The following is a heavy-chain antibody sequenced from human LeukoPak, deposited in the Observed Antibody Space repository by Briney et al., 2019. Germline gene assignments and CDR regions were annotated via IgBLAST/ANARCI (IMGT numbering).Heavy chain of an antibody. CDR1: GGSISSYY. V-gene: IGHV4-59*12. D-gene: IGHD3-22*01. CDR2: IYYSGST. J-gene: IGHJ3*02. Sequence: PSETLSLTCTVSGGSISSYYWSWIRQPPGKGLEWIGYIYYSGSTNYKPSVKSRVTISVDTSRNQFSLKLNSVTAADTAVYYCAKSNGYGLIDIWGQGTMVTVSS. CDR3: AKSNGYGLIDI.